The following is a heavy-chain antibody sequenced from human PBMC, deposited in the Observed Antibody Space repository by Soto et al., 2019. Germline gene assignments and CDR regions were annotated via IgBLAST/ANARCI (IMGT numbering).Heavy chain of an antibody. CDR2: ISYSGST. Sequence: SETLSLTCTVSGGLISSGDYYWSWIRQPPGKGLEWIGYISYSGSTYYNPSLKSQLTMSVDTSKNQFSLKLTSVTAADTAVYYCARGPPFCRWGQGTLVTVSS. D-gene: IGHD3-3*01. V-gene: IGHV4-30-4*01. CDR3: ARGPPFCR. CDR1: GGLISSGDYY. J-gene: IGHJ4*02.